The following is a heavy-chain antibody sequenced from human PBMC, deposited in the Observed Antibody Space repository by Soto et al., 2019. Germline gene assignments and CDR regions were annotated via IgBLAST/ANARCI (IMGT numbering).Heavy chain of an antibody. V-gene: IGHV3-23*01. D-gene: IGHD3-3*01. Sequence: GGSLRLSCAASGFTFSSYAMSWVRQAPGKGLEWVSAISGSGGSTYYADSVKGRFTISRDNSKNTLYLQMNSLRAEDTAVYYCASRHFGVVIIPFDYWGQGTPVTVSS. CDR3: ASRHFGVVIIPFDY. CDR1: GFTFSSYA. J-gene: IGHJ4*02. CDR2: ISGSGGST.